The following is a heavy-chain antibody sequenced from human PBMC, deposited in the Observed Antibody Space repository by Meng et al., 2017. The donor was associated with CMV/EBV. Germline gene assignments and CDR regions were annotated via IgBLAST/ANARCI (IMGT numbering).Heavy chain of an antibody. CDR2: IENDGSNK. CDR1: GFTFRRYG. D-gene: IGHD1-26*01. J-gene: IGHJ3*02. CDR3: VKFFRWDQPDAAFDI. V-gene: IGHV3-30*02. Sequence: GGSLRLSYAASGFTFRRYGMDWVRQGPGKGLEWVTFIENDGSNKYYADSVKGRFTISRDNFKNTVHLQINSLRAEHTALYYCVKFFRWDQPDAAFDIWGHGTMVTVSS.